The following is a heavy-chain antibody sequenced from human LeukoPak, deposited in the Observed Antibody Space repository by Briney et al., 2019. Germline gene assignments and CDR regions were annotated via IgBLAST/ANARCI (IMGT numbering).Heavy chain of an antibody. CDR1: GYTFTSYY. J-gene: IGHJ4*02. CDR3: ARDRGSSSSLWGFFDY. Sequence: GASVKVSCKASGYTFTSYYMHWVRQAPGQGLEWMGLINPSGGSTSYAQKLQGRVTMTRDMSTSTVYMELSSLRSEDTAVYYCARDRGSSSSLWGFFDYWGQGTLVTVSS. D-gene: IGHD6-6*01. CDR2: INPSGGST. V-gene: IGHV1-46*04.